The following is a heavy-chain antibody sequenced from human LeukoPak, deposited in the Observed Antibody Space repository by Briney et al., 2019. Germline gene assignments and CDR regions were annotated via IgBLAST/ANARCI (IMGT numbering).Heavy chain of an antibody. CDR2: VYHTGST. D-gene: IGHD2-2*01. Sequence: SETLSLTCTVSGGSISTYYWTWIRQPPGKGLEWIGYVYHTGSTKYNPSLQSRVTISVDTSKNQFSLKLSSVTAADTAVYYCARGRGYCSSTSCANFDYWGQGTLVTVSS. CDR1: GGSISTYY. CDR3: ARGRGYCSSTSCANFDY. J-gene: IGHJ4*02. V-gene: IGHV4-59*01.